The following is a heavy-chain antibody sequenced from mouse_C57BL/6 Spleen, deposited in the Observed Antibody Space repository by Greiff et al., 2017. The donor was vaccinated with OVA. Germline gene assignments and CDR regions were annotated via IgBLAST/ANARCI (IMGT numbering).Heavy chain of an antibody. CDR3: AKVGVTTVDRYFDY. CDR2: ITPNNGGT. D-gene: IGHD1-1*01. J-gene: IGHJ2*01. Sequence: DVQLQESGPELVKPGASVKMSCKASGYTFTDYNMHWVKQSHGKSLEWIGYITPNNGGTSYNQKFKGKATLTVNKSSSTAYMELRSLTSEDSAVYYFAKVGVTTVDRYFDYWGQGTTLTVSS. V-gene: IGHV1-22*01. CDR1: GYTFTDYN.